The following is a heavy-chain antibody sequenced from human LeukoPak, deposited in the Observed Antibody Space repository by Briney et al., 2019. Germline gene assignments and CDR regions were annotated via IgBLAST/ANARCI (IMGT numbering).Heavy chain of an antibody. D-gene: IGHD3-16*01. CDR1: GGSIRSDY. Sequence: SETLSLTCNVSGGSIRSDYWSWIRHSPGKGLEWIGYIYYSATTHYTPSLQSRVTISVDTSKNQLSLQMTSVTAADTAVYYCARGAHGYVGWFDSWGQGTLVTVSS. V-gene: IGHV4-59*01. J-gene: IGHJ5*01. CDR3: ARGAHGYVGWFDS. CDR2: IYYSATT.